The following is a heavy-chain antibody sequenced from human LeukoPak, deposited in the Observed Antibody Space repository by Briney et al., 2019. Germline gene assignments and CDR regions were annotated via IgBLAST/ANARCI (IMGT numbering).Heavy chain of an antibody. CDR2: ISYDGSNK. CDR3: ARDQEGITMVIGYFDL. D-gene: IGHD3-10*01. V-gene: IGHV3-30-3*01. Sequence: GGSLRLSCAASGFTFSSYAMHWVRQAPGKGLEWVAVISYDGSNKYYADSVKGRFTISRDNSKNTLYLQMNSLRAEDTAVYYCARDQEGITMVIGYFDLWGRGTLVTVSS. CDR1: GFTFSSYA. J-gene: IGHJ2*01.